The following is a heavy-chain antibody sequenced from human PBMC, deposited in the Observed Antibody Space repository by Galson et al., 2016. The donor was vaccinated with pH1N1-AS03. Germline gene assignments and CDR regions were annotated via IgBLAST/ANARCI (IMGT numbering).Heavy chain of an antibody. CDR3: ARAHYNADYVPDF. CDR2: ISAYSGDT. J-gene: IGHJ4*02. V-gene: IGHV1-18*01. Sequence: SVKVSCKASGYTFTNFGINWVRQAPGQGLEWLGWISAYSGDTHYARKFQGRVTLTTDTSTSTAYMELRSLTSDDTAVYYCARAHYNADYVPDFWGQGTLVPVPS. CDR1: GYTFTNFG. D-gene: IGHD4-17*01.